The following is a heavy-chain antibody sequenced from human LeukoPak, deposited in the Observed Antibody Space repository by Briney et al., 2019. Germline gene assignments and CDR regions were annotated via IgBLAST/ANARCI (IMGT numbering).Heavy chain of an antibody. CDR1: GGTFSSYA. J-gene: IGHJ5*02. Sequence: SVKVSCKASGGTFSSYAISWVRQAPGQGLEWTGGIIPIFGTANYAQKFQGRVTITADESTSTAYMELSSLRSEDTAVYYCARWVVGAPRFDPWGQGTLVTVSS. CDR2: IIPIFGTA. V-gene: IGHV1-69*13. D-gene: IGHD1-26*01. CDR3: ARWVVGAPRFDP.